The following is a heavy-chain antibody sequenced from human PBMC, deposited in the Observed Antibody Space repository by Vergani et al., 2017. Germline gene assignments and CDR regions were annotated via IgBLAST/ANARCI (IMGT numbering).Heavy chain of an antibody. J-gene: IGHJ1*01. V-gene: IGHV4-30-4*01. D-gene: IGHD1-26*01. CDR1: GGSISSDNYY. Sequence: QVQLQESGPGLVKPSQTLSLTCNVSGGSISSDNYYWSWIRQPPGKGLEWIGYIYYSGFTYYHPSLKSRVSISVDTSKNQFSLKLSSVTAADTAVYYCARYSGGDSEYFQHWGQGTLVTVSS. CDR3: ARYSGGDSEYFQH. CDR2: IYYSGFT.